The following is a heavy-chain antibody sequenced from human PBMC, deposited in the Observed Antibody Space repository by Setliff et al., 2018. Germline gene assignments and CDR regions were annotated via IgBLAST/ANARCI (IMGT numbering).Heavy chain of an antibody. CDR3: ARSNYDFWSGYPNWFDP. V-gene: IGHV1-2*02. CDR1: GYTFTDYY. D-gene: IGHD3-3*01. CDR2: INPYSDDT. J-gene: IGHJ5*02. Sequence: ASVKVSCKTSGYTFTDYYIHWVRQAPGEGLEWMGWINPYSDDTHYAQNFQGRITITMDTSISTVYMELSSLRSDDTAVYYCARSNYDFWSGYPNWFDPWGQGSLVTVSS.